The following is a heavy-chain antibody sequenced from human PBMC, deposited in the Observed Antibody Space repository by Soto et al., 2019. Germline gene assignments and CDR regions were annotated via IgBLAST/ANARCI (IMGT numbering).Heavy chain of an antibody. D-gene: IGHD1-26*01. V-gene: IGHV4-59*01. CDR2: IYYSGST. Sequence: SETLSLTCTVSGGSISSYYWSWIRQPPGKGLEWIGYIYYSGSTNYNPSLKSRVTISVDTSKNQFSLKLSSVTAADTAVYYCARSPSGSYWEVFDYWGQGTLVTVSS. CDR1: GGSISSYY. CDR3: ARSPSGSYWEVFDY. J-gene: IGHJ4*02.